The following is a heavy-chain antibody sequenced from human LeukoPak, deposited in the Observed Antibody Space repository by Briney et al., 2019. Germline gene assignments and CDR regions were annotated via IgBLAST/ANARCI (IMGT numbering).Heavy chain of an antibody. CDR1: GFTFSSYG. CDR2: ISYDGSNK. Sequence: PGGPLRLSCAASGFTFSSYGTHWVRQAPGKGLEWVAVISYDGSNKYYADSVKGRFTISRDNSKNTLYLQMNSLRAEDTAVYYCAKGAQQIAARPLTGWGQGTLVTVSS. J-gene: IGHJ4*02. D-gene: IGHD6-6*01. CDR3: AKGAQQIAARPLTG. V-gene: IGHV3-30*18.